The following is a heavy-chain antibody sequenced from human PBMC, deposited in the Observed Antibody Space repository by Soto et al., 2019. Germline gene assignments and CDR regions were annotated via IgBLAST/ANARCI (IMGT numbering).Heavy chain of an antibody. J-gene: IGHJ5*02. Sequence: SETLSLTSTFSGFSISSYYWSWIRQPPGKGLEWIGYIYNSGSTNYNPSLKSRVTISQDTSKNQFSLKLSSVTAADTAVYYCARVNSWDGEYNWFDPWGQGTLVTVSS. CDR2: IYNSGST. CDR1: GFSISSYY. CDR3: ARVNSWDGEYNWFDP. V-gene: IGHV4-59*13. D-gene: IGHD3-10*01.